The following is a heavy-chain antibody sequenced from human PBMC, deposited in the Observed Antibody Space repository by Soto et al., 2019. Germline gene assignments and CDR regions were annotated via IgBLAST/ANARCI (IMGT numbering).Heavy chain of an antibody. J-gene: IGHJ4*02. CDR3: VSGYDFWSGNYKRFDY. D-gene: IGHD3-3*01. CDR2: INSNGMST. Sequence: GGSLRLSCSASGFTFNIYSMHWVRQAPGKGLEYVSGINSNGMSTYYPDSVKDRFSISRDNSKNTLYLQMTSLRPEDTAVYYCVSGYDFWSGNYKRFDYWGQGTLVTVSS. CDR1: GFTFNIYS. V-gene: IGHV3-64D*06.